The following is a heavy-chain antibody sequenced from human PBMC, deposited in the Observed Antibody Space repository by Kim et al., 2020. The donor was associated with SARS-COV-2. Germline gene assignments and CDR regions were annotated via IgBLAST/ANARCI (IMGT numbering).Heavy chain of an antibody. D-gene: IGHD1-26*01. Sequence: YSPSFQGQVTISADKSISTAYLQWSSLRASDTAMYYCARSGGSFSYYFDYWGQGTLVTVSS. V-gene: IGHV5-51*01. J-gene: IGHJ4*02. CDR3: ARSGGSFSYYFDY.